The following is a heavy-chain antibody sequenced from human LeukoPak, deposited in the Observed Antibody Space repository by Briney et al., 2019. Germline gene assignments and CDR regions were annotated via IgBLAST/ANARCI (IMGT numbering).Heavy chain of an antibody. J-gene: IGHJ5*02. CDR1: GGTFSSYA. CDR3: ARDNGYYREWFDP. V-gene: IGHV1-69*13. D-gene: IGHD3-3*01. Sequence: GASVKVSCKASGGTFSSYAISWVRQAPGQGLEWMGGIIPIFGTANYAQKFQGRVTITADESTSTAYMELSSLRSEDTAVYYCARDNGYYREWFDPWGQGTLVTVSS. CDR2: IIPIFGTA.